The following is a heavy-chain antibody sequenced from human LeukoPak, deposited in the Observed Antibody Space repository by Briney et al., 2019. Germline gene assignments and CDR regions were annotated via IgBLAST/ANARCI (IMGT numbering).Heavy chain of an antibody. D-gene: IGHD3-22*01. J-gene: IGHJ4*02. CDR3: AYSRITMIVVVTPGTFDY. CDR1: GFTFSSYS. CDR2: ISGSRNYI. V-gene: IGHV3-21*04. Sequence: PGGSLRLSCAASGFTFSSYSMNWVRQAPGKGLEWVSSISGSRNYIYYADSVKGRFTISRDNSKNTLYLQMNSLRADDTAVYYCAYSRITMIVVVTPGTFDYWGQGTLVTVSS.